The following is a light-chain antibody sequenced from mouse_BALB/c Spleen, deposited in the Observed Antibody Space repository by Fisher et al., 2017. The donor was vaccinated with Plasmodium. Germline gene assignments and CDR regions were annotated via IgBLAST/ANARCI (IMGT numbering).Light chain of an antibody. V-gene: IGKV1-110*01. J-gene: IGKJ5*01. CDR1: QSLLHTYGDTY. Sequence: VLTQTPLSLPVSLGDQASISCRSSQSLLHTYGDTYLHWHLQRPGHSPKRLISLVSKADSGVPDRFTGSGSGTDFTLKISRVEAEDLGIYYCWQGTHFPLTFGAGTRLELK. CDR3: WQGTHFPLT. CDR2: LVS.